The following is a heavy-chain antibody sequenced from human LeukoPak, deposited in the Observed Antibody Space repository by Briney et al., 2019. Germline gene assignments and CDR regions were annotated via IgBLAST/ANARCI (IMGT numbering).Heavy chain of an antibody. J-gene: IGHJ4*02. V-gene: IGHV5-10-1*01. CDR1: GYSFTSYW. CDR3: ARRGDGYKLNDY. D-gene: IGHD5-24*01. Sequence: GESLRISCKGPGYSFTSYWISWVRQMPGKGLEWMGRIDPSDSYTNYSPSLQGHVTISADKSISTAYLQWSSLKASDTAMYYCARRGDGYKLNDYWGQGTLVTVSS. CDR2: IDPSDSYT.